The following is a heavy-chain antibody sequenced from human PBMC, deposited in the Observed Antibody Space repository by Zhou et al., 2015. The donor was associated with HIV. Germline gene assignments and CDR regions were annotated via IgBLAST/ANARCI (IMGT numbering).Heavy chain of an antibody. V-gene: IGHV1-69*12. CDR1: GGTFSSYA. CDR3: ASFRSSTSHYPSPAYYFDY. D-gene: IGHD2-2*01. CDR2: IIPIFGTA. J-gene: IGHJ4*02. Sequence: QVQLVQSGAEVKKPGSSVKVSCKASGGTFSSYAISWVRQAPGQGLEWMGGIIPIFGTANYAQKFQGRVTITADESTSTAYMELSSLRSEDTAVYYCASFRSSTSHYPSPAYYFDYWGQGTLVHRLL.